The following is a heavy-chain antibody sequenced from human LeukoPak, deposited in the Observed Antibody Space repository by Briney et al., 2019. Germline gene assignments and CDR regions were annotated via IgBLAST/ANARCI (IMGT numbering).Heavy chain of an antibody. CDR1: GFTFSSYS. D-gene: IGHD2-2*02. Sequence: GGSLRLSCAASGFTFSSYSMNWVRQAPGKGLEWVSSISSSSSYIYYADSVKGRFTISRDNAKISLYLQMNSLRAEDTAVYYCARDGFRCSSTSCYRYHYYGMDVWGKGTTVTVSS. CDR2: ISSSSSYI. V-gene: IGHV3-21*01. CDR3: ARDGFRCSSTSCYRYHYYGMDV. J-gene: IGHJ6*04.